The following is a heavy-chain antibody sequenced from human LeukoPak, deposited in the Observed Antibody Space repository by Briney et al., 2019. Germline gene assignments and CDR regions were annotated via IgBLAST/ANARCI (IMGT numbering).Heavy chain of an antibody. CDR3: TTVGVVVMAYGMDV. CDR2: IKSKTDGGTT. D-gene: IGHD3-22*01. V-gene: IGHV3-15*01. J-gene: IGHJ6*02. Sequence: GGSLRLSCAASGFTFSNALMSWVRQAPGKGLEWVGRIKSKTDGGTTDYAAPVKGRFTISRDDSKNTLYLQMNSLKTEDTAVYYCTTVGVVVMAYGMDVWGQGTTVTVSS. CDR1: GFTFSNAL.